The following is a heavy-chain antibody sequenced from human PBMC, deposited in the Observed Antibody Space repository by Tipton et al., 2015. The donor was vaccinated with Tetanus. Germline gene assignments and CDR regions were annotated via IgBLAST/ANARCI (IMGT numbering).Heavy chain of an antibody. V-gene: IGHV4-31*03. CDR2: IDYRGNT. CDR1: GDSIDGGFKN. CDR3: ASAPASMGIFDY. Sequence: TLSLTCTVSGDSIDGGFKNWGWIRQQPGKGLEWIGYIDYRGNTYYNPSLRRRVTFSFDTSENQFSLKLTSVTAADTAVYYCASAPASMGIFDYWGQGPLVPVSS. J-gene: IGHJ4*02. D-gene: IGHD2-2*01.